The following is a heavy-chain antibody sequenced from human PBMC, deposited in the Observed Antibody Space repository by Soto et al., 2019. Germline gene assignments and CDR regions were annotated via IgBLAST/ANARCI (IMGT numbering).Heavy chain of an antibody. CDR3: AKGHTNENGHYSYYGMDV. CDR1: GFTFSNYG. CDR2: ISGAGGRI. D-gene: IGHD2-8*01. J-gene: IGHJ6*02. V-gene: IGHV3-23*01. Sequence: EVQLLESGGGLVKAGGSLRLSCLVSGFTFSNYGLGWVRQAPGEGLEWVPSISGAGGRIYNEDSVKGRFTISRDNSKNSVYLQVNSLRADDTAVYYCAKGHTNENGHYSYYGMDVWGQGTTVTVS.